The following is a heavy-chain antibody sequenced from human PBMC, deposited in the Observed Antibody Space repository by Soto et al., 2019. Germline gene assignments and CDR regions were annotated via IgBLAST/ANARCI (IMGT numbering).Heavy chain of an antibody. J-gene: IGHJ4*02. CDR3: ARHFCTGGPCFFDY. V-gene: IGHV4-39*01. D-gene: IGHD2-8*02. CDR1: GASISSSNYY. CDR2: IYHNGET. Sequence: ETLSLTCTVSGASISSSNYYWGWIRQPPGKGLEWIGSIYHNGETYYTPSLKSRATISVDTSKNQFSLKLRSVTAADTAIFYCARHFCTGGPCFFDYWGQGILLTVSS.